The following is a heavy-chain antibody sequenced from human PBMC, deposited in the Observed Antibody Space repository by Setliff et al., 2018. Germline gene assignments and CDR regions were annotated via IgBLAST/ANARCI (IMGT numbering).Heavy chain of an antibody. Sequence: RASVKVSCKASGGTFSSYAISWVRQAPGQGLEWMGGIIPIFGNTKYSKNFQDRVAITRDTSASTAYMELSSLTSEDTAVYSCARGSRGFDYWGQGALVTVSS. CDR2: IIPIFGNT. CDR3: ARGSRGFDY. J-gene: IGHJ4*02. CDR1: GGTFSSYA. V-gene: IGHV1-69*05.